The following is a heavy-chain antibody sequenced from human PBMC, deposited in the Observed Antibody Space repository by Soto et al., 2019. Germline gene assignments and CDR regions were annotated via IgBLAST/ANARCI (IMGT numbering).Heavy chain of an antibody. D-gene: IGHD2-21*02. V-gene: IGHV4-4*02. CDR2: IYHSGSA. J-gene: IGHJ3*02. CDR3: ARVPGVVVSADDAFDI. Sequence: QVQLQESGPGLVKPSGTLSLTCAVSGGSVSSNNWWSWVRQSPGKGLEWMGEIYHSGSAHYNPSLKSRATLSLDKSKNLCSLRLTSVTAADTAVYYCARVPGVVVSADDAFDIWGPGTRVIVSS. CDR1: GGSVSSNNW.